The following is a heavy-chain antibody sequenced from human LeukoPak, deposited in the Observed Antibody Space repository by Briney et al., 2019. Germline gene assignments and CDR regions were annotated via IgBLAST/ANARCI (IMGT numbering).Heavy chain of an antibody. CDR2: IYHSGST. V-gene: IGHV4-30-2*01. Sequence: TSQTLSLTCAVSGGSISSGGYSWSWIRQPPGKGLEWIGYIYHSGSTYYNPSLKSRVTISVDRSKNQFSLKLSSVTAADTAVYYCARDRYSYGFDYWGQGTLVTVSS. CDR3: ARDRYSYGFDY. CDR1: GGSISSGGYS. J-gene: IGHJ4*02. D-gene: IGHD5-18*01.